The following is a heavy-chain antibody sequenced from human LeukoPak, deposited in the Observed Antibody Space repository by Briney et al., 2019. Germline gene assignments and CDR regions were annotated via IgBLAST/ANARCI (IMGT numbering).Heavy chain of an antibody. J-gene: IGHJ5*02. CDR2: MNPNSGNT. CDR1: GYTFTSYD. Sequence: ASVKVSCKASGYTFTSYDINWVRQATGQGLEWMGWMNPNSGNTGYAQKFQGRVTITRNTSISTAYMELSSLRSEDTAVYYCARERIRVNWFDPWGQGTLVTVSS. CDR3: ARERIRVNWFDP. D-gene: IGHD2/OR15-2a*01. V-gene: IGHV1-8*03.